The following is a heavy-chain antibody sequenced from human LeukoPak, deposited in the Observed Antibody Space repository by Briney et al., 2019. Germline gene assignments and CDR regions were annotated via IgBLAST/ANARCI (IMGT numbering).Heavy chain of an antibody. V-gene: IGHV1-2*02. CDR2: INPNSGFT. D-gene: IGHD3-22*01. CDR3: ARLDITIIPY. J-gene: IGHJ4*02. CDR1: GYPFTGYY. Sequence: ASVKVSCKASGYPFTGYYLHWVRQAPGQGLEWMGWINPNSGFTNYAQKFQGRVTMTRDTSISTAYMELSRLRSDDTAVYYCARLDITIIPYWGQGTLVTVSS.